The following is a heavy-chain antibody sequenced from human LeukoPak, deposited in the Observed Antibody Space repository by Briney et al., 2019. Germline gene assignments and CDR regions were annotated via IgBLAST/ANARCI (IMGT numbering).Heavy chain of an antibody. CDR3: ARFPPRYGDYADSPL. J-gene: IGHJ4*02. CDR1: GGSITRSSFF. V-gene: IGHV4-39*07. Sequence: SETLSLTCTVSGGSITRSSFFWGWIRQPPGKGLEWIGSIYYSGSTYYSSSLKSRVTISVDTSENQFSLKLRSVTAADTAIYYWARFPPRYGDYADSPLWGQGTLVTVSS. D-gene: IGHD4-17*01. CDR2: IYYSGST.